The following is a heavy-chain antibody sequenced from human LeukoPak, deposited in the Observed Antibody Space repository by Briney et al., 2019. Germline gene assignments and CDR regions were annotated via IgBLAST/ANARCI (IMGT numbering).Heavy chain of an antibody. CDR3: ASGDSSGY. V-gene: IGHV1-69*04. CDR1: GGTFSSYA. J-gene: IGHJ4*02. CDR2: IIPILGIA. D-gene: IGHD3-22*01. Sequence: SVKASCKASGGTFSSYAISWVRQAPGQGLEWMGRIIPILGIANYAQKFQGRVTITADKSTSTAYMELSSLRSEDTAVYYCASGDSSGYWGQGTLVTVSS.